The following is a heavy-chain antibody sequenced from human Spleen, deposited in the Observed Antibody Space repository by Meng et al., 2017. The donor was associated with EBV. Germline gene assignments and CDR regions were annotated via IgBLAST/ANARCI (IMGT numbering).Heavy chain of an antibody. J-gene: IGHJ4*02. CDR2: IIPTFGTT. CDR3: AAGALRYCTGGACFSYFDS. D-gene: IGHD2-8*02. CDR1: GYPFASYG. Sequence: QVQLVQSGAEVKKPGAPVTVPCMASGYPFASYGISWVRQAPGQGLEWMGGIIPTFGTTDYAQKFQGRVTITADKSTSTAYMDLSSLRSEDTAVYYCAAGALRYCTGGACFSYFDSWGQGTLVTVSS. V-gene: IGHV1-69*06.